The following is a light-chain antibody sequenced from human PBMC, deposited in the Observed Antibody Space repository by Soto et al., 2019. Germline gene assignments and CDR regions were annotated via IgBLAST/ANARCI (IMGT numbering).Light chain of an antibody. CDR1: QKVSSN. Sequence: EIGMTQSPATLSVSPGERGTLSSRASQKVSSNFTWYQQKPGQAPRPLIYGASTRATGIPARFSGSGSGKEFTLTISSLQSEDFAVYYCQQYNNWPWTFGQGTKVEIK. CDR3: QQYNNWPWT. V-gene: IGKV3-15*01. CDR2: GAS. J-gene: IGKJ1*01.